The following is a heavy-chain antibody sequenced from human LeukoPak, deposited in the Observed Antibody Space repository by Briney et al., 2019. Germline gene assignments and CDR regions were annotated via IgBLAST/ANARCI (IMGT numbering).Heavy chain of an antibody. CDR2: IYYSGST. Sequence: SETLPLTCTVSGGSISSYYWSWIRQPPGKGLEWIGYIYYSGSTNYNPSLKSRVTISVDTSKNQFSLKLSSVTAADTAVYYCARADGGNSYAFDIWGQGTMVTVSS. J-gene: IGHJ3*02. D-gene: IGHD4-23*01. CDR3: ARADGGNSYAFDI. CDR1: GGSISSYY. V-gene: IGHV4-59*01.